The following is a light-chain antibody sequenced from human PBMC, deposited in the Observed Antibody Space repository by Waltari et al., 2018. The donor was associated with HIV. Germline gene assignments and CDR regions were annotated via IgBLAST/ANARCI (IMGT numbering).Light chain of an antibody. CDR1: QDISSY. V-gene: IGKV1-27*01. J-gene: IGKJ3*01. CDR3: QRTYNAPRT. CDR2: SAS. Sequence: DIELTQSPSYLSASVGDRVTITCQVCQDISSYLNWYRQKPGKVPNLLIYSASNLQSGVTSQFSVCGSGTDFTLTISSLHPEDVATYYGQRTYNAPRTFGPGTKVDIK.